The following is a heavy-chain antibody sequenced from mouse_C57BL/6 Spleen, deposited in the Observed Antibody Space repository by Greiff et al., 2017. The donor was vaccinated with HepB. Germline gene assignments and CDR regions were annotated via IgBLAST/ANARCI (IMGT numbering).Heavy chain of an antibody. CDR2: INPNNGGT. V-gene: IGHV1-26*01. CDR1: GYTFTDYY. Sequence: EVQLQQSGPELVKPGASVKISCKASGYTFTDYYMNWVKQSHGKSLEWIGDINPNNGGTSYNQKFKGKATLTVDKSSSTAYMELRSLTSEDSAVYYCARKRNYGSSYTGYAMDYWGQGTSVTVSS. D-gene: IGHD1-1*01. CDR3: ARKRNYGSSYTGYAMDY. J-gene: IGHJ4*01.